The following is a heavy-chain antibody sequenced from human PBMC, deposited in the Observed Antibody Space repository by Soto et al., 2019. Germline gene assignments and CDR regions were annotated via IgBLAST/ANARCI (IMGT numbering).Heavy chain of an antibody. J-gene: IGHJ4*02. CDR3: ATLVYDTRLNYLYLDS. V-gene: IGHV4-4*02. D-gene: IGHD3-22*01. Sequence: QVLLHESGPGLVKPSGTLSLTCTVSGVSISRGDWWSWVRQAPGKELQWIGEIHHSAGTSSHPSLRSRVSLSVDTSKNQFSLNLKSVTAADTGVYYCATLVYDTRLNYLYLDSWGQGLLVTLSS. CDR2: IHHSAGT. CDR1: GVSISRGDW.